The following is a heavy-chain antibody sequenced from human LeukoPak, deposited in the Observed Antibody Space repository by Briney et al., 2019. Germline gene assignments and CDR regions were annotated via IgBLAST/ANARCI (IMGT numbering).Heavy chain of an antibody. CDR1: GYTFINYD. V-gene: IGHV1-8*02. D-gene: IGHD5-18*01. CDR3: ARGGYSYGYSSSFDV. CDR2: MNPNTGKA. Sequence: ASVKVSCKASGYTFINYDINWVRQATGQGLQWMGWMNPNTGKAVYAQSFQARVTMTRNTSISTAFLELSSLRSDDTAVYYCARGGYSYGYSSSFDVWGQGTMISVSS. J-gene: IGHJ3*01.